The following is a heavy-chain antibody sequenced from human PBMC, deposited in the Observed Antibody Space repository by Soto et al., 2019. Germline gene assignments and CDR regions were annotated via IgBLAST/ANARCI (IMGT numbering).Heavy chain of an antibody. J-gene: IGHJ6*03. Sequence: PSETLSLTCTVSGGSISSYYWSWIRQPPGKGLEWIGYIYYSGSTNHNPSLKSPVTISVDTSKNQFSLKLSSVTAADTAVYYCARSVMGRNWNYYYYMDVWGKGTTVTVSS. CDR3: ARSVMGRNWNYYYYMDV. CDR1: GGSISSYY. D-gene: IGHD1-1*01. V-gene: IGHV4-59*01. CDR2: IYYSGST.